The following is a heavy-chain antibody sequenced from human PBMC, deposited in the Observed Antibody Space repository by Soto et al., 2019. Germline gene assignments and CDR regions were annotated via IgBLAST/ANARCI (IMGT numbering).Heavy chain of an antibody. CDR1: GDTFSNYG. J-gene: IGHJ6*02. V-gene: IGHV1-18*01. CDR2: ISGYNGNT. D-gene: IGHD6-19*01. CDR3: SRFIMVGGWFDPNYYHGMDV. Sequence: QVQMVQSGAEVKKPGASVTVSCKTSGDTFSNYGINWVRQAPGQGLEWMGWISGYNGNTNYAQTVQGRVTMTTETSTGTVYMELRSLKSDDTAIYYCSRFIMVGGWFDPNYYHGMDVWGQGTTVTVS.